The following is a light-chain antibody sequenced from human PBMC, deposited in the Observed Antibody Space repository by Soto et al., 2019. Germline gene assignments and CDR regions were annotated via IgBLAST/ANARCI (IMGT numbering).Light chain of an antibody. V-gene: IGLV1-47*02. Sequence: QPVLTQSPSASGTPGQRVTISCSGRFSNIGSNYVYWYQQLPGTAPKLLIFTNDQRTSGVPGRFSGSKSGTSASLAISGLRSEDEADYYCAVWDDSLRGWVFGGGTKVTVL. J-gene: IGLJ3*02. CDR3: AVWDDSLRGWV. CDR1: FSNIGSNY. CDR2: TND.